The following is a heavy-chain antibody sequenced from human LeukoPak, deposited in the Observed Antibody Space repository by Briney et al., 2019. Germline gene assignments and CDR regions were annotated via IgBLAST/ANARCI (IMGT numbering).Heavy chain of an antibody. CDR1: GGTFSSYA. V-gene: IGHV1-69*05. J-gene: IGHJ5*02. Sequence: ASVKVSCKASGGTFSSYAISWVRQAPGQGLEWMGGIIPIFGTANYAQKFQGRVTITTDESTSTAYMELSSLRSEDTAVYYCARDSHGSGYYPPYNWFDPWGQGTLVTVSS. D-gene: IGHD3-22*01. CDR3: ARDSHGSGYYPPYNWFDP. CDR2: IIPIFGTA.